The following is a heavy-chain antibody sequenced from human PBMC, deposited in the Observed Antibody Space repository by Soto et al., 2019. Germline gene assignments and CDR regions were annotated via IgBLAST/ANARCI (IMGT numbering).Heavy chain of an antibody. CDR2: ISSSSSTI. D-gene: IGHD2-21*01. CDR1: GFTFSSYS. Sequence: EVQLVESGGGLVQPGGSLRLSCAASGFTFSSYSMNWVRQAPGKGREWVSYISSSSSTIYYADSVKGRFTISRDNAKNSLYLQMNSLRAEDTAVYYCAREGDWDAFDIWGQGTMVTVSS. V-gene: IGHV3-48*01. J-gene: IGHJ3*02. CDR3: AREGDWDAFDI.